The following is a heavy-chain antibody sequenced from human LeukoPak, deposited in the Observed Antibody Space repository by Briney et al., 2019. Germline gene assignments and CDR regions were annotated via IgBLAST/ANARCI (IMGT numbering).Heavy chain of an antibody. Sequence: SETLSLTCTVSGGSISITSYYWGWIRQPPGKGLEWIWSMYSSGSTYYNTSLKSRVTISVEPSKNQFSLKLSSVTAAATAVYYCARAPPDCSSTTCYAXDAFDIXXXGTMVTVXS. V-gene: IGHV4-39*07. D-gene: IGHD2-2*01. J-gene: IGHJ3*02. CDR1: GGSISITSYY. CDR2: MYSSGST. CDR3: ARAPPDCSSTTCYAXDAFDI.